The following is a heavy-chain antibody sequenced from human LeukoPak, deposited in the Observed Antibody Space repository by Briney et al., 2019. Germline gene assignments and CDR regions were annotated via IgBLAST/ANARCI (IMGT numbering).Heavy chain of an antibody. CDR1: EYRFTTYW. J-gene: IGHJ4*02. CDR2: IYPGDSDT. Sequence: GESLKISCKGSEYRFTTYWIGWVRQVPGKGLEWIGIIYPGDSDTRYSPSFQGQVTISADKSISTAYLQWSSLKASDTAMYYCAREPDSSGYSFDYWGQGTLVTVSS. D-gene: IGHD3-22*01. V-gene: IGHV5-51*01. CDR3: AREPDSSGYSFDY.